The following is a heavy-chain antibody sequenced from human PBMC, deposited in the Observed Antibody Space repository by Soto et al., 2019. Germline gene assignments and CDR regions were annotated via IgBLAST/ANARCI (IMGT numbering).Heavy chain of an antibody. D-gene: IGHD6-13*01. J-gene: IGHJ4*02. Sequence: VQLVESGGGLVKPGGSLRLSCAASGFTFSDYYMSWIRQAPGKGLEWVSYISSSSSYTNYADSVKGRFTISRDNAKNSLYLQMNSLRAEDTAVYYCAKYSSSWYYFDYWGQGTLVTVSS. CDR1: GFTFSDYY. CDR3: AKYSSSWYYFDY. CDR2: ISSSSSYT. V-gene: IGHV3-11*06.